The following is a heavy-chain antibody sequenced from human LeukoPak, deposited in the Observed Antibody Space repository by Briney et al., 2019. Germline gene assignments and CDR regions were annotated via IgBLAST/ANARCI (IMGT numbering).Heavy chain of an antibody. CDR3: ARGVVGGTTVGP. CDR1: GDTFSTYD. D-gene: IGHD1-7*01. V-gene: IGHV1-8*01. CDR2: VNPKSGHT. J-gene: IGHJ5*02. Sequence: GASVKVSCKASGDTFSTYDVNWVRQAPGQGLERMGWVNPKSGHTAYTQKFQGRVTMTSDTSTAFLELSSLRFEDTAVYFCARGVVGGTTVGPWGQGTLVTVSS.